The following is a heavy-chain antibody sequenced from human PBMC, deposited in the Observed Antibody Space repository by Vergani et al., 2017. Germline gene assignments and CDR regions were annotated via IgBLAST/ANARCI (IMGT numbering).Heavy chain of an antibody. Sequence: QVQLQESGPGRVKPSQPLSLTCTVSGGSIRRGDYSWSWIRQPPGKGLEWIGYIYYSGSTYYNPSLKSRVTISVDTSKNQFSLKRSSVTAADTAVYYCAREGGSYTYYYGMDVWGQGTTVTVSS. CDR3: AREGGSYTYYYGMDV. CDR1: GGSIRRGDYS. D-gene: IGHD1-26*01. J-gene: IGHJ6*02. CDR2: IYYSGST. V-gene: IGHV4-30-4*08.